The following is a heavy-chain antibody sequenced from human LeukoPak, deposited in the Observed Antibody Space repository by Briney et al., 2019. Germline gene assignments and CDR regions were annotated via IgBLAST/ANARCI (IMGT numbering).Heavy chain of an antibody. D-gene: IGHD3-3*01. CDR1: GYTFTGYY. J-gene: IGHJ4*02. CDR3: ARVYDFWSGYFYFDY. Sequence: GASVMVSCKAPGYTFTGYYMHWVRQAPGQGLGWMGWINPNSGGTNYAQKFQGRVTMTRDTSISTAYMELSRLRSDDTAVYYCARVYDFWSGYFYFDYWGQGTLVTVSS. V-gene: IGHV1-2*02. CDR2: INPNSGGT.